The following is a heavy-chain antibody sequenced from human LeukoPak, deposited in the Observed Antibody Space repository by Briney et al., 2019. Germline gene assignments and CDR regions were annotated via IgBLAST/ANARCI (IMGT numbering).Heavy chain of an antibody. Sequence: GGSLRLSCAASGFTFSGYTMNWVRQAPGKGLEWVSSISSSSSYIYYADSVKGRFTISRDNAKNSLYLQMNGLRAEDTAVYYCAAAYFGVDQYYYGMDVWGQGTTVTVSS. CDR2: ISSSSSYI. D-gene: IGHD3-3*01. CDR1: GFTFSGYT. J-gene: IGHJ6*02. V-gene: IGHV3-21*04. CDR3: AAAYFGVDQYYYGMDV.